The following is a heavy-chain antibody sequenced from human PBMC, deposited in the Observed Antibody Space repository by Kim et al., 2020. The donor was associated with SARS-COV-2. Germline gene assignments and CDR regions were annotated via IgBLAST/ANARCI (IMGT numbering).Heavy chain of an antibody. D-gene: IGHD1-1*01. CDR3: ASASGVQLERRTLDF. J-gene: IGHJ4*02. V-gene: IGHV4-4*02. CDR2: IFHDGST. CDR1: DASISSANW. Sequence: SETLSLTCVVSDASISSANWWTWARQPPGTGLEWIGEIFHDGSTNYNPSLKSRITISLDKNKSEFSLKLTSVTAADTAIYFCASASGVQLERRTLDFWGRGTLVTVSS.